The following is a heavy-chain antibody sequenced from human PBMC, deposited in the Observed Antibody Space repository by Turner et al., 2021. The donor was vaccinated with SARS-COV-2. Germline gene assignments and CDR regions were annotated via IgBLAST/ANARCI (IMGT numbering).Heavy chain of an antibody. Sequence: EVQLLESGGGLIQPGGSLRLSCVASGFTFSSYAMSWVRQAPGKGLEWVSSISVSGGSTYFADFVKGRFTISRDNLKNILYLQMNSLRAEDTAVYYCAKDPLSSRDGFDPWGQGTLVTVSS. CDR2: ISVSGGST. CDR1: GFTFSSYA. J-gene: IGHJ5*02. D-gene: IGHD3-10*01. CDR3: AKDPLSSRDGFDP. V-gene: IGHV3-23*01.